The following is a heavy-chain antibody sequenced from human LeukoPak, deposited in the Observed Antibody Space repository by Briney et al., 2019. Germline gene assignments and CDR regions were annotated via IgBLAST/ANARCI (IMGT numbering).Heavy chain of an antibody. CDR1: GFIFDYYS. J-gene: IGHJ1*01. Sequence: GGSLRLSCAASGFIFDYYSMHWVRQAPGKGLEYVSVVSPDGRTTYYTNSVKGRFTISRDNSKKMLYLQMNSLRAEDTAVYYCARDPDSGGYSTFQLWGQGTLVTVSS. D-gene: IGHD3-22*01. CDR2: VSPDGRTT. CDR3: ARDPDSGGYSTFQL. V-gene: IGHV3-64*01.